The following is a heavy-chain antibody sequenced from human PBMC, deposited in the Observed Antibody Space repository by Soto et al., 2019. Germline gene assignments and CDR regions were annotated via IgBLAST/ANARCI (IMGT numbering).Heavy chain of an antibody. Sequence: PGWSLRLSCTSSVFTLVDYAMSWFRQAPGKGLEWVGFIRSKAYGGTTEYAASVKGRFTISRDDSKSIAYLQMNSLKTEDTAVYYCTRDLAEYYDFWSGTQTLYYYYGMDVWGQGTTVTVSS. D-gene: IGHD3-3*01. CDR3: TRDLAEYYDFWSGTQTLYYYYGMDV. CDR2: IRSKAYGGTT. J-gene: IGHJ6*02. CDR1: VFTLVDYA. V-gene: IGHV3-49*03.